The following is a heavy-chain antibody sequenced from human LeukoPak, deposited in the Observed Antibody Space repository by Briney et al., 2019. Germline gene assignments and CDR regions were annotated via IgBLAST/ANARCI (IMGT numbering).Heavy chain of an antibody. Sequence: PGRSLRLSCAASGFTFSSYGMHWVRQAPGKGLEWVAVISYDGSNKYYADSVKGRFTISRDNSKNTLYPQMNSLRAEDTAVYYCNGGYYYADYWGQGTLVTVSS. CDR3: NGGYYYADY. CDR2: ISYDGSNK. J-gene: IGHJ4*02. D-gene: IGHD3-22*01. CDR1: GFTFSSYG. V-gene: IGHV3-30*03.